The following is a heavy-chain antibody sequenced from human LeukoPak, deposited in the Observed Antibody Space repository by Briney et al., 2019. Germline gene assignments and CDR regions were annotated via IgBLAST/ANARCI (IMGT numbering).Heavy chain of an antibody. J-gene: IGHJ4*02. CDR3: ARDRAVAGPFDY. Sequence: PGGSLRLSCAASGFTFSSYSMNWVRQASGKGLEWVSSISSSSSYIYYADSVKGRFTISRDNAKNSLYLQMNSLRAEDTAVYYRARDRAVAGPFDYWGQGTLVTVSS. V-gene: IGHV3-21*01. CDR2: ISSSSSYI. CDR1: GFTFSSYS. D-gene: IGHD6-19*01.